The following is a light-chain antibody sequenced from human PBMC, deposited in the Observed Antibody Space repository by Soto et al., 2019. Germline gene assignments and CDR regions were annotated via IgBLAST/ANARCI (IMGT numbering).Light chain of an antibody. CDR3: SSLSGWV. CDR1: SSNIGAGYD. V-gene: IGLV1-40*01. CDR2: GNS. J-gene: IGLJ3*02. Sequence: QAVVTQPPSVSGAPGQRVTISCTGSSSNIGAGYDVHWYQQLPGTAPKLLIYGNSNRPSGVPDRFSGSKSGTSASLAITGLQAEDEADYYDSSLSGWVFGGGTKLTVL.